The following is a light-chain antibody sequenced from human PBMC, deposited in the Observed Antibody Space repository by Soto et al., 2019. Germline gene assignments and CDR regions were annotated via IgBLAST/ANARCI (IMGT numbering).Light chain of an antibody. CDR1: SSDVGGYDY. V-gene: IGLV2-8*01. CDR3: SSYAGSNNLHVV. CDR2: EVS. J-gene: IGLJ2*01. Sequence: QSVLTQPPSASGSPGQSVTISCTGTSSDVGGYDYVSWYQQHPGKAPKLMIYEVSERPSGVPDRFSGSKSGNTASLTVSGLQAEDEADYYCSSYAGSNNLHVVFGGGTKVTVL.